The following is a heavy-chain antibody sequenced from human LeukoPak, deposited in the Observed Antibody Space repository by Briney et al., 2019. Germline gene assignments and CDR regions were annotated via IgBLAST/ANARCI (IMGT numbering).Heavy chain of an antibody. CDR2: ISWNSDTI. Sequence: GRSLRLSCAASGFTFDDYAMHWVRQVPGKGLEWVSGISWNSDTIDYADSVKGRFTISRDNSKNTLYLQMNSLRAEDTAVYYCAKDTEQWLGLDYWGQGTLVTVSS. V-gene: IGHV3-9*01. CDR3: AKDTEQWLGLDY. CDR1: GFTFDDYA. D-gene: IGHD6-19*01. J-gene: IGHJ4*02.